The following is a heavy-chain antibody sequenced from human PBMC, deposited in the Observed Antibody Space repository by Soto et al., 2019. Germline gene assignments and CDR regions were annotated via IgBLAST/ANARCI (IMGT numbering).Heavy chain of an antibody. CDR3: AREAEYCSSTGWRFPCYYYYMDV. J-gene: IGHJ6*03. D-gene: IGHD2-2*01. CDR2: INAGNGNT. V-gene: IGHV1-3*01. CDR1: GYTFTSYA. Sequence: ASVKVSCKASGYTFTSYAMHWVRQAPGQRLEWMGWINAGNGNTKYSQKFQGRVTITRDTSASTAYMELSSLRSEDTAVYYCAREAEYCSSTGWRFPCYYYYMDVWGKGTTVTVSS.